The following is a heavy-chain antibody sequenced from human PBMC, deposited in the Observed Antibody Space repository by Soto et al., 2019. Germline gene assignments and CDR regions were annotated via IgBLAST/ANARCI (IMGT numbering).Heavy chain of an antibody. CDR1: GGSISTSSWY. V-gene: IGHV4-39*07. CDR2: IYYSGST. Sequence: SETLSLTCTVSGGSISTSSWYWGWIRQPPGKGLEWTGNIYYSGSTNYNPSLKSRVTISVDTSKNQFSLKLSSVTAADTAVYYCARGEISGYDGLDGWGQGTLVTVSS. CDR3: ARGEISGYDGLDG. D-gene: IGHD5-12*01. J-gene: IGHJ4*02.